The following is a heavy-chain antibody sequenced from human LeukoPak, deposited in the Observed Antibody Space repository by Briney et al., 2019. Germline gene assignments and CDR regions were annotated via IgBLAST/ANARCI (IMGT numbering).Heavy chain of an antibody. D-gene: IGHD6-6*01. J-gene: IGHJ4*02. CDR2: IYYSGST. V-gene: IGHV4-39*07. Sequence: SETLSLTCTVSGGSISSSSYYWGWIRRPPGKGLEWIGSIYYSGSTYYNPSLKSRVTISVDTSKNQFSLKLSSVTAADTAVYYCARGRPYYFDYWGQGTLVTVSS. CDR1: GGSISSSSYY. CDR3: ARGRPYYFDY.